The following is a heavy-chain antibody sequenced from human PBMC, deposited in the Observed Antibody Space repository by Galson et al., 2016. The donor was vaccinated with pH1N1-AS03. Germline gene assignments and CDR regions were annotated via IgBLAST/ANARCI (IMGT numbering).Heavy chain of an antibody. Sequence: TLSLTCAVSGDSIRSDTYAWSWIRQPAEKGLEWVGRVYPGLSSNYNPSLTGRVTISVDTSKNQFSLKLRSVTAADTAVYYCAREGCGARSTTGCYASGLGRRSYMDVWGKGTTVTVSS. D-gene: IGHD2-2*01. J-gene: IGHJ6*04. CDR3: AREGCGARSTTGCYASGLGRRSYMDV. CDR1: GDSIRSDTYA. V-gene: IGHV4-61*02. CDR2: VYPGLSS.